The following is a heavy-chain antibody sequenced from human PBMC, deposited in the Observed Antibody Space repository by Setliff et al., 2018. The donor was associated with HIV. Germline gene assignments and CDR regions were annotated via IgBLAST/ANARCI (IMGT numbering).Heavy chain of an antibody. J-gene: IGHJ1*01. Sequence: PSETLSLTCTVSGGSISSHYWSWIRQPPGKGLEWIGYIYYSGSTNYNPSLKSRVTMSVDTSKNQFSLKLSSVTAADTAVYYCASTYYYDSLHLHHWGQGTLVTVSS. V-gene: IGHV4-59*11. CDR3: ASTYYYDSLHLHH. CDR2: IYYSGST. D-gene: IGHD3-22*01. CDR1: GGSISSHY.